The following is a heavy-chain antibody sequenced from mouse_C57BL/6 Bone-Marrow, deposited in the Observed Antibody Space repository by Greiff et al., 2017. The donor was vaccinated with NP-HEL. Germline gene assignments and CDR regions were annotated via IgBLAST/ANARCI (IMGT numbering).Heavy chain of an antibody. D-gene: IGHD1-1*01. V-gene: IGHV1-81*01. Sequence: VMLVESGAELARPGASVKLSCKASGYTFTSYGISWVKQRTGQGLEWIGEIYPRSGNTYYNEKFKGKATLTADKSSSTAYMELRSLTSEDSAVYFCARVDYYAMDYWGQGTSVTVSS. CDR1: GYTFTSYG. CDR2: IYPRSGNT. J-gene: IGHJ4*01. CDR3: ARVDYYAMDY.